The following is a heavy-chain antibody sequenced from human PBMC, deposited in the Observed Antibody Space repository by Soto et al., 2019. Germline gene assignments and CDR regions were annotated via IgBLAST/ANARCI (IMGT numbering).Heavy chain of an antibody. CDR2: ISYDGSNK. CDR1: GFTFNSHG. CDR3: AQDRTAILAEVSWLES. D-gene: IGHD5-12*01. J-gene: IGHJ5*02. Sequence: QVLLVESGGGVVQPGGSLTLSCVGSGFTFNSHGMHWVRQAPGKGLEWVAVISYDGSNKYYEESVKGRFTISRDNSRNTVYLQPNSLRAEDTALYYCAQDRTAILAEVSWLESWGQGTLVTVSA. V-gene: IGHV3-30*18.